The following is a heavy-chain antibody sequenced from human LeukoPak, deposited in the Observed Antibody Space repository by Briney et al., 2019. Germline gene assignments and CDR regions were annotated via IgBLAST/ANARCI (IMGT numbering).Heavy chain of an antibody. CDR1: GGSISSGGYY. D-gene: IGHD2-2*01. CDR2: IYYSGNT. CDR3: ARDLIVVVPAATYYYGMDV. V-gene: IGHV4-31*03. J-gene: IGHJ6*02. Sequence: SQTLSLTCTVSGGSISSGGYYWSWIRQHPGKGLEWIGYIYYSGNTYYNPSLKSRVTISVDTSKNQFSLKLSSVTAADTAVYYCARDLIVVVPAATYYYGMDVWGQGTTVTVSS.